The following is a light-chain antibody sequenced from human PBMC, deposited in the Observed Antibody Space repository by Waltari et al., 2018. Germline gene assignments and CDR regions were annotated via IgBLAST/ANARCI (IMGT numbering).Light chain of an antibody. CDR2: GST. Sequence: QSVLTQPPSVSGAPGQRVTIPCTGPGANIGEGHDVNWYQQLPRAAPKLLIYGSTSRPLGVPARFFGSTSGTSASLAITGLQAEDEADYYCQSYDTSLSVVFGGGTKLTVL. J-gene: IGLJ3*02. CDR1: GANIGEGHD. V-gene: IGLV1-40*01. CDR3: QSYDTSLSVV.